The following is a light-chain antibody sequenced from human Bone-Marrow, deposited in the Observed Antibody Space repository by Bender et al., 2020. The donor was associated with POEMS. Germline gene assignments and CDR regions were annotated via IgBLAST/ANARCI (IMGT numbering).Light chain of an antibody. CDR1: NSDIGSHNF. Sequence: QSALTQPASVSGSPGQSITISCTGTNSDIGSHNFVSWYQQYPGKAPKLMIYDVSYRPSGVSNRFSGSKSDNTASLTVSGLQVDDEADYYCCSYVGNYSPLLFGGGTKLTVL. V-gene: IGLV2-14*03. J-gene: IGLJ2*01. CDR3: CSYVGNYSPLL. CDR2: DVS.